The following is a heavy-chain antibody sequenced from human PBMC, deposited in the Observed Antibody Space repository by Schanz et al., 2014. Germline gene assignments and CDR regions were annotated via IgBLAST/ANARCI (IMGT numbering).Heavy chain of an antibody. D-gene: IGHD3-10*01. V-gene: IGHV4-30-2*06. CDR1: GGSISSGGYS. J-gene: IGHJ4*02. CDR2: IYYSGNT. CDR3: FFREKPYGPFAS. Sequence: LQLQESGSGLMKPSQTLSLTCAVSGGSISSGGYSWNWIRQSPGKGLEWIGYIYYSGNTYYNPSLKSRVTISVDSSKNHFSLSFFSFTSFFFFFFFFFFREKPYGPFASWGQGALVTVSS.